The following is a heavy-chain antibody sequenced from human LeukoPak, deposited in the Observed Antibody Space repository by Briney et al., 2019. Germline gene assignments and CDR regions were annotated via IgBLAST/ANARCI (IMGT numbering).Heavy chain of an antibody. CDR1: EFIVSSNY. Sequence: GSLRLSRSASEFIVSSNYMIWVRQAPGKGLEWVSVIYSGGSTYYADSVKGRFTISRDNSKNTLYLQMNSLRAEDTAVYYCAAPGGYSYEGCFDYWGQGTLVTVSS. D-gene: IGHD5-18*01. V-gene: IGHV3-66*01. CDR3: AAPGGYSYEGCFDY. J-gene: IGHJ4*02. CDR2: IYSGGST.